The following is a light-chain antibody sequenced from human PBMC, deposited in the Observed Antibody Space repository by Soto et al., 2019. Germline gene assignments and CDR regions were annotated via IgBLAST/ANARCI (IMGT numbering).Light chain of an antibody. J-gene: IGLJ1*01. CDR3: QAWDSSPYV. V-gene: IGLV3-1*01. CDR1: KLGNKY. Sequence: SYELTQPPSVSVSPGQTASITCSGDKLGNKYACWYQQKPGQFPVLVIYQDSKRPSGISERFSGSNSGNTATLTISGTQAMDEADYYCQAWDSSPYVFGTGTKLTVL. CDR2: QDS.